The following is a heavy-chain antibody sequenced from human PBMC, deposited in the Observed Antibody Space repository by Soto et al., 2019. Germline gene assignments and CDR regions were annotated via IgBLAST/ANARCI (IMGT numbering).Heavy chain of an antibody. V-gene: IGHV1-24*01. Sequence: ASVKVSCKVSGYTLTELSMHWVRQAPGKGLEWMGGFDPEDGETIYAQKFQGRVTMTEDTSTDTAYMELSSLRSEDTAVYYCATPPYGSGYYNCIDVWGQGTTVTVSS. CDR3: ATPPYGSGYYNCIDV. D-gene: IGHD3-10*01. CDR1: GYTLTELS. J-gene: IGHJ6*02. CDR2: FDPEDGET.